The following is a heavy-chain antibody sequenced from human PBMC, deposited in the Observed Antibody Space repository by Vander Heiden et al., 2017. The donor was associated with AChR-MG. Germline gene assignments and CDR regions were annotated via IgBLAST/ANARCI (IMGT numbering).Heavy chain of an antibody. CDR2: VSYDGGDK. J-gene: IGHJ3*01. Sequence: QVQLVEAGVDVVQTGRSMQLSCGSSRITFKNYAMHWVPPAPGKGLEWVAFVSYDGGDKCYADSVEGRFTISRDNSKNPLYLQMNSLRADDTAVYYCASEGSGGGDAFDVWGQGTMVTVSS. D-gene: IGHD3-10*01. CDR1: RITFKNYA. V-gene: IGHV3-30-3*01. CDR3: ASEGSGGGDAFDV.